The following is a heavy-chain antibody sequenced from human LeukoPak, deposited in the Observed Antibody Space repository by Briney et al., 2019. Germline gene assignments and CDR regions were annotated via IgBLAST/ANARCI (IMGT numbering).Heavy chain of an antibody. CDR2: INWSGGTS. CDR1: GFTFDDYG. J-gene: IGHJ5*02. V-gene: IGHV3-20*04. CDR3: ARDVMATTGNWFDP. D-gene: IGHD5-24*01. Sequence: GGSLRLSCAASGFTFDDYGMSWVRQAPGKGLEWVSSINWSGGTSGYADSVKGRFTISRDNAKNSLYLQMNSLRAEDTAVYYCARDVMATTGNWFDPWGQGTLVTVSS.